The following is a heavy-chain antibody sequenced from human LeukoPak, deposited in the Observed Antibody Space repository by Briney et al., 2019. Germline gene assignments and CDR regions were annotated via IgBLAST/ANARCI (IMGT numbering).Heavy chain of an antibody. CDR1: GGSISSYY. V-gene: IGHV4-59*01. CDR3: ARVGTYGSGSYLSWLDY. J-gene: IGHJ4*02. CDR2: IYYSGST. Sequence: PSETLSLTCTVSGGSISSYYWSWIRQPPGKGLEWIGYIYYSGSTNYNPSLKSRVTISVDTSKNQFSLKLSSVTAADTAVYYCARVGTYGSGSYLSWLDYWGQGTLVIVSS. D-gene: IGHD3-10*01.